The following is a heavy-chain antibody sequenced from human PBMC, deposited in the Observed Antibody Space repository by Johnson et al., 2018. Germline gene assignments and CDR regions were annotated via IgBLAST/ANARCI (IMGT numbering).Heavy chain of an antibody. D-gene: IGHD3-16*02. Sequence: QVQLVQSGGGVVQPGRSLRLSCAESGFTFRSYGLHWVRQAPGKGLEWEAVMSYDGTNKYYADSVTGRFTISRDNFKNTLCVQLNSLRADDTAVCCCAKDFDYDYVWGSYRSAWIDPWGQGTQVAVSS. CDR3: AKDFDYDYVWGSYRSAWIDP. V-gene: IGHV3-30*18. J-gene: IGHJ5*02. CDR1: GFTFRSYG. CDR2: MSYDGTNK.